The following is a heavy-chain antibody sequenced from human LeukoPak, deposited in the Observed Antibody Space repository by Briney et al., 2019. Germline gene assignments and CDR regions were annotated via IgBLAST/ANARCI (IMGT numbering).Heavy chain of an antibody. J-gene: IGHJ4*02. Sequence: SETLSLTCSVSGGSINVYYWNWIRQSPGKGLEWIGSISYSGNTNYNPSLKSRVTISIDTSKNRFSLKVSSVTAADTAMYYCARGGSRSYTSSTLEYWGQGTLVTVSS. D-gene: IGHD6-6*01. CDR2: ISYSGNT. V-gene: IGHV4-59*01. CDR1: GGSINVYY. CDR3: ARGGSRSYTSSTLEY.